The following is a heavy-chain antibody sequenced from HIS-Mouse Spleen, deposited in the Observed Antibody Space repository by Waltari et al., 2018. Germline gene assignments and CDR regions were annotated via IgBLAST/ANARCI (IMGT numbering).Heavy chain of an antibody. J-gene: IGHJ2*01. CDR1: GGSISSSSYY. V-gene: IGHV4-39*07. CDR2: IYYSERT. Sequence: QLQLQESGPGLVKPSETLSLTCTVSGGSISSSSYYWCWIRQPPGKGLECIGSIYYSERTHYHPSLKSRVTISVDTSKNQFSLKLSSVTAADTAVYYCAREIPYSSSWYDWYFDLWGRGTLVTVSS. CDR3: AREIPYSSSWYDWYFDL. D-gene: IGHD6-13*01.